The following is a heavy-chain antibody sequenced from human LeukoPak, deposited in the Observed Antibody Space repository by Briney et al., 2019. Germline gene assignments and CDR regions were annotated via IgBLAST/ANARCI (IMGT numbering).Heavy chain of an antibody. CDR3: TRVLYSSGWYGDHY. CDR2: ISGSGGST. J-gene: IGHJ4*02. Sequence: GGSLRLSCAASGFTFSSYAMSWVRQAPGKGLEWVSAISGSGGSTYYADSVKGRFTISRDNAKNSLYLQMSSLRAEDTAVYYCTRVLYSSGWYGDHYWGQGTLVTVSS. CDR1: GFTFSSYA. D-gene: IGHD6-19*01. V-gene: IGHV3-23*01.